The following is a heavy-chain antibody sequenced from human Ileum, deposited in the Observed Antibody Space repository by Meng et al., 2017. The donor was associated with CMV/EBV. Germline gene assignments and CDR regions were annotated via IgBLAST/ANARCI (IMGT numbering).Heavy chain of an antibody. CDR2: LISSGYST. J-gene: IGHJ4*02. V-gene: IGHV3-23*01. CDR1: GFTFSTYA. CDR3: AKGRGNSFGPHCFDF. Sequence: GFTFSTYAMAWVRQVPGKGLEWVSSLISSGYSTYYADSVKGRFTISRDNSKNTLYLEMTSLRAEDTAVYYCAKGRGNSFGPHCFDFWGQGTLVTVSS. D-gene: IGHD5-12*01.